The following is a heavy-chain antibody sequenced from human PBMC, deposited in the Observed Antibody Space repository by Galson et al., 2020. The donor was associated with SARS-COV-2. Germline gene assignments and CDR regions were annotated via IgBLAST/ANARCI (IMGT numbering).Heavy chain of an antibody. V-gene: IGHV3-33*05. CDR2: ISFDVNTE. CDR3: VRDRYCTTTTCYNWFSP. Sequence: GGSLRLSCAASEFMFNTFGMHWVRQGPGKGLEWMAFISFDVNTEFYADSVKGRFTVSRDNSNNKLYLQMNNLRVDETAVYYCVRDRYCTTTTCYNWFSPWGQGTLVTISS. J-gene: IGHJ5*02. D-gene: IGHD2-2*02. CDR1: EFMFNTFG.